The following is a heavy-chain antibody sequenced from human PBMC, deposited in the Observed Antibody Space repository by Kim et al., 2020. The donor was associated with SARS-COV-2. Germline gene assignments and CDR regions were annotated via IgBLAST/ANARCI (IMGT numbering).Heavy chain of an antibody. CDR3: ASRYCSSTSCYRDY. V-gene: IGHV4-30-2*05. Sequence: NPSLKSRVTISVDTSKNQFSLKLSSVTAADTAVYYCASRYCSSTSCYRDYWGQGTLVTVSS. D-gene: IGHD2-2*01. J-gene: IGHJ4*02.